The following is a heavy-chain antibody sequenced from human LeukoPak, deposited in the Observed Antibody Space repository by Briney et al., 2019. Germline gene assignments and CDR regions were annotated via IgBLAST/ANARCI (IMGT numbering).Heavy chain of an antibody. CDR3: ARKDGYTSSWSFDY. Sequence: GGSLRLSCAASGFTFSSYAMSWVRQAPGKGLEWVSAISASGGSTYYADSVKGRFTISRDNSKNTLYLQMNSLRAEDTAVYYCARKDGYTSSWSFDYWGQGALVTVSS. CDR2: ISASGGST. D-gene: IGHD6-13*01. CDR1: GFTFSSYA. V-gene: IGHV3-23*01. J-gene: IGHJ4*02.